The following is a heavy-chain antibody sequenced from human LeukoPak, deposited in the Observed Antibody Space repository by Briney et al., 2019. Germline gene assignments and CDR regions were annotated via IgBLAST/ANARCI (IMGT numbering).Heavy chain of an antibody. CDR1: GGSISSSSYY. V-gene: IGHV4-39*07. CDR3: ARGLASGY. D-gene: IGHD1-26*01. Sequence: SETLSLTCTVSGGSISSSSYYWGWIRQPPGKGLEWIGSIYYSGSTNYNPSLKSRVTISVDTSKNQFSLKLSSVTAADTAVYYCARGLASGYWGQGTLVTVSS. J-gene: IGHJ4*02. CDR2: IYYSGST.